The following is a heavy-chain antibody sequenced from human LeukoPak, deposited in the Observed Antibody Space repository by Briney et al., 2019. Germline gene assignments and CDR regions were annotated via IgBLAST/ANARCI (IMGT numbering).Heavy chain of an antibody. D-gene: IGHD1-26*01. CDR2: IFYSGST. J-gene: IGHJ5*02. CDR1: GGSISTSNYY. V-gene: IGHV4-39*07. CDR3: ARGQGATVPQVGKNWFDP. Sequence: SETLSLTCTVSGGSISTSNYYWGWIRQPPGKGLEWIGNIFYSGSTYYSPSLKSRVTISVDTSKNQFSLKLSSVTVADTAIYYCARGQGATVPQVGKNWFDPWGQGTRVTVSS.